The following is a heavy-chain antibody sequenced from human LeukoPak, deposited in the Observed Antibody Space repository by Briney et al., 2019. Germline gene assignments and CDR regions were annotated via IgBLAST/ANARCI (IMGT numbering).Heavy chain of an antibody. Sequence: GASVKVSCKASGYTFTGYYMHWVRQAPGQGLEWMGWINPSSGGTTYAQKFQGRVTMTRNTSISTTSMELSGLRSDDTAVYYCARENGAYCSGGSCYDAFDIWGRGTMVTVSS. V-gene: IGHV1-2*02. CDR1: GYTFTGYY. J-gene: IGHJ3*02. D-gene: IGHD2-15*01. CDR3: ARENGAYCSGGSCYDAFDI. CDR2: INPSSGGT.